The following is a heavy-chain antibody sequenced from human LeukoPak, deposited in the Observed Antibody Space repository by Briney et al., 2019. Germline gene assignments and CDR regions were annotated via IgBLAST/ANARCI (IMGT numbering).Heavy chain of an antibody. D-gene: IGHD2-2*01. CDR1: GGTFGSYA. J-gene: IGHJ6*03. Sequence: ASVKVSCKASGGTFGSYAISWVRQAPGQGLEWMGWISGYNGNTNYAQKLQGRVTMTTDTSTSTAYMELRSLRSDDTAVYYCARHAGYCSSTSCPYYYYYMDVWGKGTTVTISS. V-gene: IGHV1-18*01. CDR3: ARHAGYCSSTSCPYYYYYMDV. CDR2: ISGYNGNT.